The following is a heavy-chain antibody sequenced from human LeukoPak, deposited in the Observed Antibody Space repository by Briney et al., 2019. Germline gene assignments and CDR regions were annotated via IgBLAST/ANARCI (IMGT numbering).Heavy chain of an antibody. D-gene: IGHD3-3*01. V-gene: IGHV4-34*01. J-gene: IGHJ5*02. Sequence: SGTLSLTCAVYGGSFSGYYWSWIRQPPGKGLEWIGEINHSGSTNYNPSLKSRVTISVDTSKNQFSLKLSSVTAADTAVYYCARGLRITIFGVGTKFDPWGQGTLVTVSS. CDR3: ARGLRITIFGVGTKFDP. CDR1: GGSFSGYY. CDR2: INHSGST.